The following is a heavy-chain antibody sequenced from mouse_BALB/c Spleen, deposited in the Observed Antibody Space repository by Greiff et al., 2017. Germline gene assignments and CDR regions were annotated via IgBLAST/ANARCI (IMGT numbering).Heavy chain of an antibody. CDR2: IWGGGST. CDR1: GFSLSRYS. J-gene: IGHJ3*01. CDR3: ARNSAYGNYVAY. Sequence: VKLVESGPGLVAPSQCLSITCTVSGFSLSRYSVHWVRQPPGKGLEWLGMIWGGGSTDYNSALKSRLSSSKDNSKSHVFLKMNRLQTDDTAMYYCARNSAYGNYVAYWGQGTLVTVSA. D-gene: IGHD2-1*01. V-gene: IGHV2-6-4*01.